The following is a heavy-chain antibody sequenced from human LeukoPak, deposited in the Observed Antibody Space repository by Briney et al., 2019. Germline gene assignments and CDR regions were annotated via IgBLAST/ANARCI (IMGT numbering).Heavy chain of an antibody. CDR1: GFTFSSYA. D-gene: IGHD6-13*01. CDR3: AKIPLSSEYSSSWFDY. J-gene: IGHJ4*02. Sequence: GGSLRLSFAASGFTFSSYAMSWVRQAPGKGLEWVSAISGSGGSTYYADSVKGRFTISRDNSKNTLYLQMNSLRAEDTAVYYCAKIPLSSEYSSSWFDYWGQGTLVTVSS. V-gene: IGHV3-23*01. CDR2: ISGSGGST.